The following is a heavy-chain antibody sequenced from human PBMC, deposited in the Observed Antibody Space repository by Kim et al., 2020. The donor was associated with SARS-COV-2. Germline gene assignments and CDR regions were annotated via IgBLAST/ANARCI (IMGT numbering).Heavy chain of an antibody. Sequence: GGSLRLSCAASGFIFGDYSMNWVRQAPGKGLEWVSYISSNRNTIYYADSVKGRFTISRDNAKNSLYLQMKSLRDEDTAVYYCVRGAPFCSGVNCYIDFWGQGTRLTVSS. D-gene: IGHD2-15*01. CDR3: VRGAPFCSGVNCYIDF. V-gene: IGHV3-48*02. CDR2: ISSNRNTI. CDR1: GFIFGDYS. J-gene: IGHJ4*02.